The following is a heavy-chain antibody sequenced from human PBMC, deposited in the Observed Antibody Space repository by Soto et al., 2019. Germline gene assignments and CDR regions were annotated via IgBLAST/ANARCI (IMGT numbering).Heavy chain of an antibody. Sequence: GGSLRLSCAASGFTFSSYAMHWVRQAPGKGLEWVAVISYDGSNKYYADSVKGRFTISRDNSKNTLYLQMNSLGAEDTAVYYCARDAPPPTIFGVVNTYYYGMDVWGQGTTVTVSS. CDR3: ARDAPPPTIFGVVNTYYYGMDV. CDR2: ISYDGSNK. D-gene: IGHD3-3*01. V-gene: IGHV3-30-3*01. CDR1: GFTFSSYA. J-gene: IGHJ6*02.